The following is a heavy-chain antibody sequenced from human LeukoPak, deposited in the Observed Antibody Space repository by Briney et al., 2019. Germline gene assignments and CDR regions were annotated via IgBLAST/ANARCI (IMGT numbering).Heavy chain of an antibody. D-gene: IGHD6-19*01. V-gene: IGHV4-59*01. CDR1: GGSISSYY. CDR2: IYYSGST. CDR3: ARGYSSGWYGFDY. J-gene: IGHJ4*02. Sequence: SETLSLTCTVSGGSISSYYWSWIRQPPGKGLEWIGYIYYSGSTNYNPSLKSRVTISVDTSKNQFSLKLSSVTAADTAVYYCARGYSSGWYGFDYWGQGTLVTVSS.